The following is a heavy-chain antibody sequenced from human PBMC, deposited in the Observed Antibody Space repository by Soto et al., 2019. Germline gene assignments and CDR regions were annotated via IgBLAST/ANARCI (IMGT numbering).Heavy chain of an antibody. D-gene: IGHD3-22*01. V-gene: IGHV3-7*02. CDR1: GFTFNTYW. J-gene: IGHJ4*02. Sequence: GGSLRLSCAASGFTFNTYWMTWVRQAPGKGLEWVSNIKQDGSDTTYVDSVKGRSTISRDNAKNTLYLQMNSLRAEDTAVYYCATNYYDSSGPLLYWGQGTLVTVSS. CDR2: IKQDGSDT. CDR3: ATNYYDSSGPLLY.